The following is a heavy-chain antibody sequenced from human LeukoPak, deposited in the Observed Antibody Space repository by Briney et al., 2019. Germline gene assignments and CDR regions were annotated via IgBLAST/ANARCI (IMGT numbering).Heavy chain of an antibody. V-gene: IGHV1-2*02. CDR2: INPHSGGT. D-gene: IGHD5-24*01. CDR3: AREGVIGDGYNFFDY. Sequence: GASVKVSCKASGYTFIGYYMHWVRQAPGQGLEWMGWINPHSGGTNSEQNFQGRVTMGRDTSISTVYMELSRLRSDDTALYYCAREGVIGDGYNFFDYWGQGTLVTVSS. CDR1: GYTFIGYY. J-gene: IGHJ4*02.